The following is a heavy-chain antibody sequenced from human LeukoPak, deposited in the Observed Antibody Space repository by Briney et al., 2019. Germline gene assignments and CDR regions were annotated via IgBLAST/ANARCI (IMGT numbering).Heavy chain of an antibody. J-gene: IGHJ6*02. V-gene: IGHV3-23*01. CDR3: AKVERYCSSTSCYYYGMDV. D-gene: IGHD2-2*01. CDR2: ISESGDTT. CDR1: GFTFRNYV. Sequence: GGSLRLSCAASGFTFRNYVMSWVRQAPGKGLEWVSAISESGDTTYYADSARGRFTISRDNSKNTLYVQMNSLRAEDTAVYYCAKVERYCSSTSCYYYGMDVWGQGTTVTVSS.